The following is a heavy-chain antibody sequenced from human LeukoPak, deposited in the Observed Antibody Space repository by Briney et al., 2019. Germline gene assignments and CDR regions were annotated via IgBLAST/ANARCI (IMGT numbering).Heavy chain of an antibody. D-gene: IGHD5-24*01. V-gene: IGHV3-30*02. CDR2: IRYDGSDK. Sequence: PGGSLRLSCTASGFTFSDFDMHWVRQAPGKGLEWVAFIRYDGSDKYYVDSVKGRFTISRDNSKNILYLQMYSLTPEDTAVYYCAKNRVGHNYADSFEIWGQGTMVSVCS. CDR1: GFTFSDFD. CDR3: AKNRVGHNYADSFEI. J-gene: IGHJ3*02.